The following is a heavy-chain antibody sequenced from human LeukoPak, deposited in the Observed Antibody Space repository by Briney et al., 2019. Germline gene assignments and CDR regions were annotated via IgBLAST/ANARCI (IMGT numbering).Heavy chain of an antibody. D-gene: IGHD3-16*01. CDR3: AREAVGGLIKWPQPFDP. V-gene: IGHV1-18*01. CDR2: ISGHNGNT. Sequence: GASVKVSCKASGFTFNSYGFSWVRQAPGQGLEWMGWISGHNGNTKYRQKFQGRVTMTTDTSTSTAYMELRSLTSDDTAVYFCAREAVGGLIKWPQPFDPWGQGTLVTVSS. CDR1: GFTFNSYG. J-gene: IGHJ5*02.